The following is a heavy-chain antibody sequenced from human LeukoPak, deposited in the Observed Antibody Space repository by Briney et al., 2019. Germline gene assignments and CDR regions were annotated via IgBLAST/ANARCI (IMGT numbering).Heavy chain of an antibody. J-gene: IGHJ6*02. CDR3: AKPSRGGYYYDGMDV. CDR2: ISGSGGST. V-gene: IGHV3-23*01. CDR1: GFTFSSYA. D-gene: IGHD3-16*01. Sequence: GGSLRLSCAASGFTFSSYAMSWVRQAPGKGLEWVSAISGSGGSTYYADSVKGRFTISRDNSKNTLYLQMNSLRAEDTAVYYCAKPSRGGYYYDGMDVGGQGTTVTVSS.